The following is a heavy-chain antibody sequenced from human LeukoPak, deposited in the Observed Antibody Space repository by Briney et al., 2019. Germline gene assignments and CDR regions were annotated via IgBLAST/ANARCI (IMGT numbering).Heavy chain of an antibody. Sequence: GGSLRLSCAASGFTFSSYAMSWVRQAPGKGLEWVSSISSSSSYIYYADSVKGRFTISRDNAKNSLYLQMNSLRAEDTAVYYCARESATEYYFDYWGQGTLVTVSS. CDR3: ARESATEYYFDY. D-gene: IGHD1-26*01. CDR1: GFTFSSYA. CDR2: ISSSSSYI. J-gene: IGHJ4*02. V-gene: IGHV3-21*01.